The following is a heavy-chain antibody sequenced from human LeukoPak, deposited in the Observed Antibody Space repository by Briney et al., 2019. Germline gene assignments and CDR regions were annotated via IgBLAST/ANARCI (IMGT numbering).Heavy chain of an antibody. CDR2: INHSGST. Sequence: PSETLSLTRAVYGGSFSGYYWSWIRQPPGKGLEWIGEINHSGSTNYNPSLKSRVTISVDTSKNQFSLKLSSVTAADTAVYYCARAGTRSFYYYYYYMDVWGKGTTVTVSS. CDR3: ARAGTRSFYYYYYYMDV. D-gene: IGHD1-1*01. CDR1: GGSFSGYY. J-gene: IGHJ6*03. V-gene: IGHV4-34*01.